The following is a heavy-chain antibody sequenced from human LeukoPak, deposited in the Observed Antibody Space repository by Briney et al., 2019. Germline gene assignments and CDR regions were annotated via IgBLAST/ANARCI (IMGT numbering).Heavy chain of an antibody. V-gene: IGHV4-59*08. D-gene: IGHD6-19*01. Sequence: SETLSLTCTVSGDSISSYYWSWIRQPPGKGLEWIGYIYYSGSTNYNPSLKSRVTISVDTSKNQFSLKLSSVTAADTAVYYCARRVRIAVAGTDSDAFDIWGQGTMVTVSS. CDR3: ARRVRIAVAGTDSDAFDI. CDR1: GDSISSYY. J-gene: IGHJ3*02. CDR2: IYYSGST.